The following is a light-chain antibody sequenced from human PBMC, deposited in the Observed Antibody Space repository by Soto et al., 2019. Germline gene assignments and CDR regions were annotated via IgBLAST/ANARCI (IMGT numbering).Light chain of an antibody. Sequence: ELVLTQSPGTLSLTPGERATLSCRASQTVSANYLAWYQQKAGQAPRLLIYGASNRATGIPDRFSGSGSGTDFTLTITSLQAEDVAVYYCQQFYSTLTFGPGTRVDIK. CDR2: GAS. CDR1: QTVSANY. J-gene: IGKJ3*01. V-gene: IGKV3-20*01. CDR3: QQFYSTLT.